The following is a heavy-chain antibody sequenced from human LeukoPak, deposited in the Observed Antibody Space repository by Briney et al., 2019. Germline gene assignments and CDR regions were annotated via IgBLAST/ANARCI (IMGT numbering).Heavy chain of an antibody. J-gene: IGHJ4*02. D-gene: IGHD2-15*01. CDR2: INHSGST. V-gene: IGHV4-30-2*01. CDR3: ARASRRVLLSN. Sequence: SQTLSLTCNVSGGSISSGGYYWSWIRQPPGKGLEWIGEINHSGSTNYNPSLKSRVTISVDTSKNQFSLKVTSVTAADTAVYYCARASRRVLLSNWGQGTLVTVSS. CDR1: GGSISSGGYY.